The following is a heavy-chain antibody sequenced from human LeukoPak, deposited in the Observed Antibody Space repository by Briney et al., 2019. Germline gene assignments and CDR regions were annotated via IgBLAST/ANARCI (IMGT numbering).Heavy chain of an antibody. CDR1: GFSLSSSGVG. Sequence: SGPTLLKPTQTLTLTCTFSGFSLSSSGVGVGWIRQPPGEALEWLSLSYWNDDELFSPSLKSTLTITKDPSKNQVVLTMTNMDPVDTATYYCAHCASYDSSGLFDSWGQGTLVTVSS. CDR3: AHCASYDSSGLFDS. D-gene: IGHD3-22*01. V-gene: IGHV2-5*01. J-gene: IGHJ4*02. CDR2: SYWNDDE.